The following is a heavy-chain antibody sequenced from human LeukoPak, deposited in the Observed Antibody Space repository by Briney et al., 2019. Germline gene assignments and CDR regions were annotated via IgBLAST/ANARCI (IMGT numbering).Heavy chain of an antibody. CDR3: ARAPGVDTAEAFDY. D-gene: IGHD5-18*01. V-gene: IGHV4-30-2*01. CDR2: IYHSGST. J-gene: IGHJ4*02. Sequence: PSQTLSLTCAVSGGSISSGGYSWSWIRQPPGKGLEWIGYIYHSGSTYYNPSLKSRVTISVHRSKNQFSLKLSSVTAADTAVYYCARAPGVDTAEAFDYWGQGTLVTVSS. CDR1: GGSISSGGYS.